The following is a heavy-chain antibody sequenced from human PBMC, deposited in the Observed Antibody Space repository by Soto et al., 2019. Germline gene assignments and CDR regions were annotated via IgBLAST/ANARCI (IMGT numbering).Heavy chain of an antibody. CDR2: IDNSGGIT. J-gene: IGHJ4*02. CDR1: GFTFSSYA. D-gene: IGHD5-18*01. Sequence: GGSLRLSCAASGFTFSSYAMTWVRQAPGKGLEWVSAIDNSGGITYYADSVKGRFTISRDNSKNTLYLQMNSLRAEDTAVYYCAKDTFDTAMAKTDFWGRGTLVTVSS. V-gene: IGHV3-23*01. CDR3: AKDTFDTAMAKTDF.